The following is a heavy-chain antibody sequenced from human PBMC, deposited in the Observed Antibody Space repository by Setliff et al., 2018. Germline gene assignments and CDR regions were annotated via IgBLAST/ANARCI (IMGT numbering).Heavy chain of an antibody. CDR3: AREVVGAPSAFDI. D-gene: IGHD1-26*01. J-gene: IGHJ3*02. V-gene: IGHV3-21*01. Sequence: GGSLRLSCVASGLTFSRYWMSWVRQAPGKGLECVSSISAGTTYIYYADSVKGRFTISRDNAKNSLYLEMNSLRAEDTAVYYCAREVVGAPSAFDIWGQGTMVTVSS. CDR2: ISAGTTYI. CDR1: GLTFSRYW.